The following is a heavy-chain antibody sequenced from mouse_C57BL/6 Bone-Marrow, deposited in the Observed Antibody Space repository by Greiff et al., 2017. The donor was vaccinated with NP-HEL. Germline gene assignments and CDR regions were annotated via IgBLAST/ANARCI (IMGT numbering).Heavy chain of an antibody. D-gene: IGHD2-3*01. CDR2: IDPEGGET. CDR3: ASHDGYYGDYAMDY. J-gene: IGHJ4*01. Sequence: EVQLQQSGAELVKPGASVKLSCTASGFNIKDYYMHWVKQRTEQGLEWIGRIDPEGGETKYAPKFQGKATITADTSSNTAYLQLSSLTSEDTAVYYCASHDGYYGDYAMDYWGQGTSVTVSS. CDR1: GFNIKDYY. V-gene: IGHV14-2*01.